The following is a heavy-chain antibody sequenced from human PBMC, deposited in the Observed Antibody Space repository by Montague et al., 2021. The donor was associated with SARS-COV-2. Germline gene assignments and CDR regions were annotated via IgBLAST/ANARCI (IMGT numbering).Heavy chain of an antibody. Sequence: SETLSLTCTVSGGSISSYYWSWIRQPPGKGLEWIGYIYYSGSTNXNPSLKSRVTISVDTSKNQFSLKLSSVTAADTAVYYCARAGSGSYSFYYYYGMDVWDQGTTVTVSS. CDR2: IYYSGST. J-gene: IGHJ6*02. V-gene: IGHV4-59*08. CDR3: ARAGSGSYSFYYYYGMDV. CDR1: GGSISSYY. D-gene: IGHD3-10*01.